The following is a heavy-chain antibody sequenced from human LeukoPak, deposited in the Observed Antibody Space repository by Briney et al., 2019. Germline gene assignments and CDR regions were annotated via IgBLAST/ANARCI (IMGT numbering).Heavy chain of an antibody. CDR1: GFTFGDYA. D-gene: IGHD3-16*01. CDR2: ISWNSGSI. Sequence: GGSLRLSCAASGFTFGDYAMHWVRQAPGKGLEWVSGISWNSGSIGYADSVKGRFTISRDNAKNSLYLQMNSLRAEDTALYYCAKDSVVRSYVAYYFAYWGQGTLVTVSS. J-gene: IGHJ4*02. V-gene: IGHV3-9*01. CDR3: AKDSVVRSYVAYYFAY.